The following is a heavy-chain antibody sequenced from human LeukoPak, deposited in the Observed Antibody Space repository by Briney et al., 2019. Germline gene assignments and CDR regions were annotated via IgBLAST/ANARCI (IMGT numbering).Heavy chain of an antibody. CDR3: ARRQLWHTRYYYFDY. D-gene: IGHD5-18*01. Sequence: SETLSLTCAVYGGSFRGYYWSWIRQPPGEGLEWIGEINHSGSTNYNPSLTSRVTISVDTSKNQFSLKLSSVTAADTAVYYCARRQLWHTRYYYFDYWGQGTLVTVSS. V-gene: IGHV4-34*01. J-gene: IGHJ4*02. CDR2: INHSGST. CDR1: GGSFRGYY.